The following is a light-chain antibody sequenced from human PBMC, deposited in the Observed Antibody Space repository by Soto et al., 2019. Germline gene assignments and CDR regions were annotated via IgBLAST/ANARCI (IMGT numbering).Light chain of an antibody. CDR2: LGS. CDR1: QSLLRSNGHTY. J-gene: IGKJ1*01. CDR3: KKTQQSRS. Sequence: IVVTQSPLSMPVTPGEPTSISCRSSQSLLRSNGHTYLYWYLQKPGQSPQLLPYLGSNRASAVPDRFSGSGTGTDFTLKSSRVEAEDVCVYHCKKTQQSRSFGQGTKVEIK. V-gene: IGKV2-28*01.